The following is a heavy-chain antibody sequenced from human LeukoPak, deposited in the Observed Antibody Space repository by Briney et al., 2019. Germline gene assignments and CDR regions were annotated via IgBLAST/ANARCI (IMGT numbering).Heavy chain of an antibody. CDR1: GGSISSSSYS. D-gene: IGHD3-10*01. CDR3: ARHKPTMVRGVIIDY. CDR2: IYYSGST. Sequence: SETLSLTCTVSGGSISSSSYSWGWIRQPPGKGLEWIGSIYYSGSTYYNPSLKSRVTISVDTSKNQFSLRLSSVTAADTAVYYCARHKPTMVRGVIIDYWGQGTLVTVSS. V-gene: IGHV4-39*01. J-gene: IGHJ4*02.